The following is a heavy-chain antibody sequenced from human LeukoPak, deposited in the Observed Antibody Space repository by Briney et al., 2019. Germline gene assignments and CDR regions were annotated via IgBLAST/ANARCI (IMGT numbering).Heavy chain of an antibody. CDR1: GYTFTDYY. D-gene: IGHD1-26*01. J-gene: IGHJ4*02. V-gene: IGHV1-2*02. Sequence: ASVKVSCKASGYTFTDYYMHWVRQAPGQGLEWMGWINPNSGGTNYAQKFQGRVTMTRDTSISTAYMELSRLRSDDTAVYYCARGTKWELLPDFDYWGQGTLVTVSS. CDR3: ARGTKWELLPDFDY. CDR2: INPNSGGT.